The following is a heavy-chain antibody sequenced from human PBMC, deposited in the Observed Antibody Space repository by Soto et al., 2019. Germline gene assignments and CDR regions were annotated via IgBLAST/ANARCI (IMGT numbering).Heavy chain of an antibody. CDR3: ARQQMGYGSGTTSSDY. Sequence: PSETLSLTCTVSGGSISSSSYYWGWIRQPPGKGLEWIGSIYYSGSTYYNPSLKSRVTISVDTSKNQFSLKLSSVTAADTAVYYCARQQMGYGSGTTSSDYWGQGTLVTVSS. J-gene: IGHJ4*02. CDR2: IYYSGST. V-gene: IGHV4-39*01. CDR1: GGSISSSSYY. D-gene: IGHD3-10*01.